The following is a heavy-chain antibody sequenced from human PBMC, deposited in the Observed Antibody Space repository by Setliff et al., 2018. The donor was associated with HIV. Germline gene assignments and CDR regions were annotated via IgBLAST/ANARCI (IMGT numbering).Heavy chain of an antibody. CDR2: INHSGST. Sequence: LSLTCVVYGGSFTNYYWSWIRQPPGKGLECIGEINHSGSTNYNPSLKSRVTISVDTSKHQFSLKLNSMTAADTAVYFCARKVGGDFDYWGQGTLVTVSS. CDR1: GGSFTNYY. V-gene: IGHV4-34*01. J-gene: IGHJ4*02. D-gene: IGHD2-2*01. CDR3: ARKVGGDFDY.